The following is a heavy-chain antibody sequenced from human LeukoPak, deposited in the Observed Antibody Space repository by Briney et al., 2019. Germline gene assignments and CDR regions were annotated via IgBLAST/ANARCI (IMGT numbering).Heavy chain of an antibody. V-gene: IGHV3-21*01. D-gene: IGHD2-21*02. CDR3: ARDGSRGNLVTAPDF. CDR2: ITSSRIYI. CDR1: GFTFSTYS. Sequence: PGGSLRLSCAASGFTFSTYSMNWVRQAPGKGLGWVSSITSSRIYIYYADSVKGRFTISRDNAKNSLYLQMNRLRAEDTAVYYCARDGSRGNLVTAPDFWGQGTLVTVSS. J-gene: IGHJ4*02.